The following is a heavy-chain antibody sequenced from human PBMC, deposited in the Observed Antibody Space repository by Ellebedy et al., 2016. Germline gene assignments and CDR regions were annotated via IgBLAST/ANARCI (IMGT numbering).Heavy chain of an antibody. J-gene: IGHJ3*02. D-gene: IGHD3-22*01. Sequence: ASVKVSCKASGGTFSSYAISWVRQAPGQGLEWMGGIIPIFGTANYAQKFQGRVTITADESTSTAYMELSSLRSEDTAVYYCARDRVYYYDSSGRDAFDIWGQGTTVTVSS. CDR3: ARDRVYYYDSSGRDAFDI. CDR2: IIPIFGTA. V-gene: IGHV1-69*13. CDR1: GGTFSSYA.